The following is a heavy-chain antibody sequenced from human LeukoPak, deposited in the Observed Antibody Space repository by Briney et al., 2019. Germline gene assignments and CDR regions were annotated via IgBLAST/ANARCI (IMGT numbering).Heavy chain of an antibody. V-gene: IGHV4-39*01. CDR2: IYYSGST. CDR3: ARGNGYYDFWSGYHTWYYFDY. J-gene: IGHJ4*02. D-gene: IGHD3-3*01. CDR1: GGSISISSYY. Sequence: SETLSLTCTVSGGSISISSYYWGWIRQPPGKGLEWIVSIYYSGSTYYNPSLKSRVTISVDTSKNQFSLKLSSVTAADTAVYYCARGNGYYDFWSGYHTWYYFDYWGQGTLVTVSS.